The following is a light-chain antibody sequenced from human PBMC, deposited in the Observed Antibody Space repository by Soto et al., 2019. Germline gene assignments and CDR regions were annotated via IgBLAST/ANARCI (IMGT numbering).Light chain of an antibody. CDR1: QSITTW. Sequence: DIQVTQSPSTLSASVGDRVTITCRASQSITTWLAWYQQKPGKAPKLLIYEASSLETGVPLRFGGSGSETEFTLTISSLQPDDFATYFCQQYDDYPLTFGGGTKVEIK. CDR2: EAS. V-gene: IGKV1-5*03. CDR3: QQYDDYPLT. J-gene: IGKJ4*01.